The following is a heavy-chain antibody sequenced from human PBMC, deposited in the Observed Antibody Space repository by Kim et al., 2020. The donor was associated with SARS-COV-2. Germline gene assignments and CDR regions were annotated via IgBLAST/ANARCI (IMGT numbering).Heavy chain of an antibody. D-gene: IGHD2-2*01. CDR1: GGSFSGYY. Sequence: SETLSLTCAVYGGSFSGYYWSWIRQPPGKGLEWIGEINHSGSTNYNPSLKSRVTISVDTSKNQFSLKLSSVTAADTAVYYCARDLIFQLGYCSSTSCYVYFDYWGQGTLVTVSS. J-gene: IGHJ4*02. CDR2: INHSGST. CDR3: ARDLIFQLGYCSSTSCYVYFDY. V-gene: IGHV4-34*01.